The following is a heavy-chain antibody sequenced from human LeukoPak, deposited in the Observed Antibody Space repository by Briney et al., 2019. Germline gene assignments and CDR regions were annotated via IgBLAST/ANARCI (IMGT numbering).Heavy chain of an antibody. CDR1: GGSISSGGYY. Sequence: KSSETLSPTCTVSGGSISSGGYYWGWIRQPPGKGLEWIGSTHYSGNTYYNPSLKSRVTISVDMSKNQFSLKLSSVTAADTAMYYCARTYYDSSDIYAFDIWGQGTMVTVSS. CDR3: ARTYYDSSDIYAFDI. D-gene: IGHD3-22*01. V-gene: IGHV4-39*01. J-gene: IGHJ3*02. CDR2: THYSGNT.